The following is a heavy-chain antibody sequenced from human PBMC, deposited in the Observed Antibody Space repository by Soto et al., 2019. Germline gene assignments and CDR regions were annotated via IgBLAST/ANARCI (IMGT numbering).Heavy chain of an antibody. CDR1: GFSFGSYA. V-gene: IGHV3-23*01. CDR2: ISGSDGKT. D-gene: IGHD3-3*01. Sequence: PGGSLRLSCAASGFSFGSYALSWVRQAPGKGLEWVSTISGSDGKTFYADSVKGRFSISRDTSQSTLYLQMNSLRADDTAMYYCARWSYLDYWGQCTRVTVSS. CDR3: ARWSYLDY. J-gene: IGHJ4*02.